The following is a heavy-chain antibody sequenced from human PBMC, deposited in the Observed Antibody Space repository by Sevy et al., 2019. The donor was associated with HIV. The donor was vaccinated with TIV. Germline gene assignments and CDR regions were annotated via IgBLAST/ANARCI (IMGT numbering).Heavy chain of an antibody. CDR2: ISYDGSNK. D-gene: IGHD3-9*01. Sequence: GGSLRLSCAASGFTFSSYGMHWVRQAPGKGLEWVAVISYDGSNKYYADSVKGLFSISRDKFKNTMDLQTNRLRAEDTGVYDWAKGHYDSVTDYYVRYYLDFWGKGTPVTVSS. CDR1: GFTFSSYG. V-gene: IGHV3-30*18. J-gene: IGHJ6*03. CDR3: AKGHYDSVTDYYVRYYLDF.